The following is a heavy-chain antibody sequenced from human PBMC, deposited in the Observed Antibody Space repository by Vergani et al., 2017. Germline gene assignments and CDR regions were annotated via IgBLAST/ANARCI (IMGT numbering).Heavy chain of an antibody. CDR2: VSGSSATP. Sequence: EVQLVESGGGLVQPGRSLRLSCEASGFSFPGYAMSWVRQAPGKGLEWVSSVSGSSATPYYADSVKGRFIISRDNSKNTLFLHMNSLRPEDTAVYYCAKVGRSEVAGTFGAFDIWGQGTMVTVSS. CDR1: GFSFPGYA. J-gene: IGHJ3*02. V-gene: IGHV3-23*04. D-gene: IGHD6-19*01. CDR3: AKVGRSEVAGTFGAFDI.